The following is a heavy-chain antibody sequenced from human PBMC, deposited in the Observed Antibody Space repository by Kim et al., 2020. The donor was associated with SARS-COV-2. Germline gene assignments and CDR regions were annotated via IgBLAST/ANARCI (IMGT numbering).Heavy chain of an antibody. CDR3: AKQADSSMWYAADY. Sequence: AHSVKGRCDLSRDHTKNTLYLQMNTLRAGDTAVYYCAKQADSSMWYAADYWGQGTLVTVSS. J-gene: IGHJ4*02. D-gene: IGHD6-13*01. V-gene: IGHV3-23*01.